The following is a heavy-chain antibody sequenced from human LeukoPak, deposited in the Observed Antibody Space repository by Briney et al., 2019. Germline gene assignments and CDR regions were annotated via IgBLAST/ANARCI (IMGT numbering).Heavy chain of an antibody. D-gene: IGHD2-15*01. CDR3: ARDFVVGSGSSRYRGWFDP. Sequence: GGSLRLSCAACGFTFSIYEMNWVRQAPGKGLEWVSYISSSGSTIYYADSVKGRCTISRDNVKNQLNLQMNSLRAEDKAVYDCARDFVVGSGSSRYRGWFDPWGRGTLVTVSS. V-gene: IGHV3-48*03. CDR1: GFTFSIYE. J-gene: IGHJ5*02. CDR2: ISSSGSTI.